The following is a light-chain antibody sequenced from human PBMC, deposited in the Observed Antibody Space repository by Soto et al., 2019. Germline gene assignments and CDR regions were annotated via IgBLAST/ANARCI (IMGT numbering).Light chain of an antibody. CDR3: SSYTSSSTV. Sequence: QSVLAQPASVSGSPGQSITISCTGNSDFVGSFSLVSWYQQHPGKAPKLMIYEVSNRPSGVSNRFSGSKSGNTASLTISGLQAEDEADYYCSSYTSSSTVFGTGTKLTVL. CDR2: EVS. V-gene: IGLV2-14*02. CDR1: SDFVGSFSL. J-gene: IGLJ1*01.